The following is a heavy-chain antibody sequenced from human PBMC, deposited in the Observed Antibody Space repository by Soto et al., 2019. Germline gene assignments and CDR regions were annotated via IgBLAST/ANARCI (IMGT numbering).Heavy chain of an antibody. CDR1: GYTFTSYA. J-gene: IGHJ6*02. CDR2: INAGNGNT. Sequence: QVQLVQSGAEVKKPGASVKVSCKSSGYTFTSYAVHWVRQAPGQRLEWMAWINAGNGNTKYSQKFQGRVIITRDTSASTTYLELSSLRSEDTAVYFCARDFSLEVSSGYSDYYYYGMDVWGQGTTGNVSS. D-gene: IGHD3-22*01. V-gene: IGHV1-3*01. CDR3: ARDFSLEVSSGYSDYYYYGMDV.